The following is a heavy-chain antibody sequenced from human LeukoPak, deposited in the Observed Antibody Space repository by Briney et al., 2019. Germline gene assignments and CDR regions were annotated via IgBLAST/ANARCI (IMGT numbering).Heavy chain of an antibody. Sequence: PGGSLRLSCAASGFTLSSYTMNWVSQAQGKGVEWVSSISSSSRSIFYADSVRGRFTTSRDNAKNSLFLQMNSLRAEDTAVYYCARTHGTLTGTGFDYWGQGTLVTVSS. D-gene: IGHD1-20*01. CDR3: ARTHGTLTGTGFDY. V-gene: IGHV3-21*01. J-gene: IGHJ4*02. CDR1: GFTLSSYT. CDR2: ISSSSRSI.